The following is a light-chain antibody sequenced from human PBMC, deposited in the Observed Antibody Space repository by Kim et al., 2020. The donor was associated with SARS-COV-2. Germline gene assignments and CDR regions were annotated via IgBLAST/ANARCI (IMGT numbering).Light chain of an antibody. Sequence: SLSQGEKATLSCRASQSVSSYLAWYQQKPGQAPRLLIYAASARATGIPARFSGSGSGTDFTLTISSLEPEDFAVYYCQQRSIWPLTFGGGTKVEI. V-gene: IGKV3-11*01. CDR1: QSVSSY. J-gene: IGKJ4*01. CDR2: AAS. CDR3: QQRSIWPLT.